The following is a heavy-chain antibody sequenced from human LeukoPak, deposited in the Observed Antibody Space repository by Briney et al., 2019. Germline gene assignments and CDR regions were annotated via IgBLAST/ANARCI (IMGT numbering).Heavy chain of an antibody. CDR3: ATASGSLDAFDI. D-gene: IGHD1-26*01. CDR2: IYYSGST. CDR1: GGSISSSSYY. J-gene: IGHJ3*02. Sequence: NTSETLSLTCTVSGGSISSSSYYWGWIRQHPGKGLEWIGYIYYSGSTYYNPSLKSRVTISVDTSKNQFSLKLSSVTAADTAVYYCATASGSLDAFDIWGQGTMVTVSS. V-gene: IGHV4-31*03.